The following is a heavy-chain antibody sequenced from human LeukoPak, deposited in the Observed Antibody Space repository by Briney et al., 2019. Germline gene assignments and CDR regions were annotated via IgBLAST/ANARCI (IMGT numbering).Heavy chain of an antibody. J-gene: IGHJ4*02. CDR3: ARDRSGSYDY. Sequence: PGGSLRLSCAVSGFTFKSYWMHWVRQAPGKGLVWVSRINTEGSSTSYADSVRGRFTISRDNAKNTLYPQMNSLRAEDTAVYYCARDRSGSYDYWGQGTLVTVSS. D-gene: IGHD1-26*01. V-gene: IGHV3-74*01. CDR1: GFTFKSYW. CDR2: INTEGSST.